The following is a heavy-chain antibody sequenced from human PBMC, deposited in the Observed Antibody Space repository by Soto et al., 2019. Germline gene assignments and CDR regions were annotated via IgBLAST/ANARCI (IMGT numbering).Heavy chain of an antibody. D-gene: IGHD2-2*01. CDR3: ARDGVYCSSTSCYSDY. CDR2: IWYDGSNK. Sequence: SLRLSCAASGFTFSSYGMHWVRQAPGKGLEWVAVIWYDGSNKYYADSVKGRFTISRDNSKNTLYLQMNSLRAEDTAVYYCARDGVYCSSTSCYSDYWGQGTLVTVSS. V-gene: IGHV3-33*01. J-gene: IGHJ4*02. CDR1: GFTFSSYG.